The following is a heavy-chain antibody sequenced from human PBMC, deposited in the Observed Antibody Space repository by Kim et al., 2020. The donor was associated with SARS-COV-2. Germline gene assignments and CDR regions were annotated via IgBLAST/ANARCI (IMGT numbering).Heavy chain of an antibody. D-gene: IGHD3-22*01. CDR1: GGSISGYY. CDR3: ARHRSSGYYYGPLNP. V-gene: IGHV4-34*01. Sequence: SETLSLTCAVYGGSISGYYWSWIRQPPGKGLEWIGEINHSGSTNYNPSLKSRVTISVDTSKNQFSLKLSSVTAADTAVYYCARHRSSGYYYGPLNPWGQGTLVTVSS. CDR2: INHSGST. J-gene: IGHJ5*02.